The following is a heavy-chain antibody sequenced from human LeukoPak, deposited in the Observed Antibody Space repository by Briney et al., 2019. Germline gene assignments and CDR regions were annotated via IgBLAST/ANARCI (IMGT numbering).Heavy chain of an antibody. J-gene: IGHJ6*03. V-gene: IGHV4-59*01. Sequence: PSETLSLTCTVSGGSISSYYWSWIRQPPGKGLEWIGYIYYSGSTNYNPSLKSRVTISVDTSKNQFSLKLSSVTAADTAVYYCARTTTVRGTYYMDVWGKGTTVTVSS. D-gene: IGHD3-10*01. CDR1: GGSISSYY. CDR3: ARTTTVRGTYYMDV. CDR2: IYYSGST.